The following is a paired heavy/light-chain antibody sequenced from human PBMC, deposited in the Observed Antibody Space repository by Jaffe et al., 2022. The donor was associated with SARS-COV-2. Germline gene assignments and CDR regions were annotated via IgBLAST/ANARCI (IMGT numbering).Light chain of an antibody. V-gene: IGLV2-23*01. CDR3: CALAGIRNLV. CDR2: ADT. J-gene: IGLJ1*01. Sequence: QSALTQPASVSGSPGQSITISCTGTSSDVGTYKFVSWYQQHPGKAPKLMIYADTKRSSGVSHRFSGSKSGNTASLTISGLQADDEAEYYCCALAGIRNLVFGTGTTVTVL. CDR1: SSDVGTYKF.
Heavy chain of an antibody. CDR3: AHTEVPDTMFDY. D-gene: IGHD3-10*01. CDR1: GFSLNTPGVG. CDR2: VYWHGDE. J-gene: IGHJ4*02. Sequence: QITLTESGPTLVKPTQTLTLTCTFSGFSLNTPGVGVGWIRQPPGKALEWLSLVYWHGDERYSPSLKSRLTVTKDSSKNQVVLTMTNMGPVDTATYYCAHTEVPDTMFDYWGQGTLVTVSS. V-gene: IGHV2-5*01.